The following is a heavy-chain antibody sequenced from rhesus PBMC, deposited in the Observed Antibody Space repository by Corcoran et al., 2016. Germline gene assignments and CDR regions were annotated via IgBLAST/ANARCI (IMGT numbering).Heavy chain of an antibody. CDR3: TRLSVGLDF. J-gene: IGHJ4*01. CDR2: IYWEGDK. D-gene: IGHD3S6*01. CDR1: GFSLNTPGLG. Sequence: QVTLKESGPALVKPTQSLTLTCSFSGFSLNTPGLGLGWIRPPPGKALEWRASIYWEGDKFYTESLKSRLTSSKDNSKNQVVLTVTNMDPLDTATYYCTRLSVGLDFWGQGVLVTVSS. V-gene: IGHV2S1*01.